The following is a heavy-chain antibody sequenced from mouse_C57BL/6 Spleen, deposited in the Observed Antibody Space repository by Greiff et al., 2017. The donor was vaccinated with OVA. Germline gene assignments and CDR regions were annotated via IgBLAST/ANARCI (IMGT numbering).Heavy chain of an antibody. Sequence: QVQLQQSGAELVRPGASVKLSCKASGYTFTDYYINWVKQRPGQGLEWIARIYPGSGNTYYNEKFKGKATLTAEKSSSTAYMQLSSLTSEDSAVYFCARNGYYLYYFDCWGQGTTLTVSS. D-gene: IGHD2-3*01. V-gene: IGHV1-76*01. CDR3: ARNGYYLYYFDC. CDR2: IYPGSGNT. CDR1: GYTFTDYY. J-gene: IGHJ2*01.